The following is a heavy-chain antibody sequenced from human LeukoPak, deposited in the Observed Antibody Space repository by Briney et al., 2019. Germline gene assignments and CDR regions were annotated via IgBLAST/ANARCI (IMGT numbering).Heavy chain of an antibody. CDR2: IYYSGST. J-gene: IGHJ5*02. D-gene: IGHD4-17*01. CDR1: GASISSYY. V-gene: IGHV4-59*01. Sequence: TSETLSLTCTVSGASISSYYWSWIRQPPGKGLEWIGYIYYSGSTNYNPSLKSRVTISVDTSKNQFSLKLSSVAAADTAVYYSARGRDYADYGGHNWFDPWGQGTLVTVSS. CDR3: ARGRDYADYGGHNWFDP.